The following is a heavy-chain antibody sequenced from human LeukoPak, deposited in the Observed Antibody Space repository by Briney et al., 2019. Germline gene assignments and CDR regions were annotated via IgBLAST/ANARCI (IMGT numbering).Heavy chain of an antibody. D-gene: IGHD6-19*01. V-gene: IGHV4-39*01. Sequence: PWETLSLTCTVSGGSISSTSYYWGWIRQPPGKGLEWIGSIYYSGNTYYSASLKSRVTISVDTSKNQFSLKLSSVTAADTAVYYCARRGGWYYFDYWGQGTLVTVSS. J-gene: IGHJ4*01. CDR2: IYYSGNT. CDR3: ARRGGWYYFDY. CDR1: GGSISSTSYY.